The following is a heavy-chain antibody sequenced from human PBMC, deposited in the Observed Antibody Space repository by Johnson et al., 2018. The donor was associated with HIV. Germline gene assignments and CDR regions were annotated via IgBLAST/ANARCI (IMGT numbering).Heavy chain of an antibody. CDR1: GFTFSSYW. J-gene: IGHJ3*02. CDR3: AKSYCPGCDGFDI. CDR2: IKQDGGEK. V-gene: IGHV3-7*02. D-gene: IGHD2-21*01. Sequence: VQLVEPGGGLVQPGGSLRLSCATSGFTFSSYWMSWVRQAPGKGLDWVANIKQDGGEKYYVDSVKGRFTISRDNAKNSLYLQMNNLRTEDSGVYYCAKSYCPGCDGFDIWGQGTMVTVSS.